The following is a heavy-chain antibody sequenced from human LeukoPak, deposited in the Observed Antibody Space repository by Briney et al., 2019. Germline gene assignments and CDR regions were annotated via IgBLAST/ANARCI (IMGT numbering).Heavy chain of an antibody. J-gene: IGHJ4*02. CDR1: GFTFSSYA. CDR3: ASGSGSYFDEPADDY. V-gene: IGHV3-23*01. D-gene: IGHD1-26*01. CDR2: ISGSGGST. Sequence: PGGSLRLSCAASGFTFSSYAMSWVRQAPGKGLEWVSAISGSGGSTYYADSVKGRFTISRDNSKNTLYLQMNSLRAEDTAVYYCASGSGSYFDEPADDYWGQGTLVTVSS.